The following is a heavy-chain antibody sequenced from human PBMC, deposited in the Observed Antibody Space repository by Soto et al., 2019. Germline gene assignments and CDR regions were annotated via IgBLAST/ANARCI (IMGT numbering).Heavy chain of an antibody. J-gene: IGHJ4*02. Sequence: QVQLVQSGAEVKKPGSSVKISCKASGGTFSSYTISWVRQAPGQGLEWMGRIIPILAIANYAQKFQGRVTITADKSTSTAYMELSSLSSEDTAVYYCAMEYCSSTSCYRDYWGQGTLVTVSS. V-gene: IGHV1-69*02. CDR1: GGTFSSYT. CDR2: IIPILAIA. CDR3: AMEYCSSTSCYRDY. D-gene: IGHD2-2*02.